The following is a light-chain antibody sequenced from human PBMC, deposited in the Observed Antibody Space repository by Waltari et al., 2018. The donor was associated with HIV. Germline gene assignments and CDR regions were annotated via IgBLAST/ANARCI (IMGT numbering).Light chain of an antibody. CDR3: QRYGSSPYT. CDR2: GAS. Sequence: EIVLTQSPGTLSLSPGERATLSCSASQSVSSRYLAWYQQKPGQTPKVLIYGASSRTSGIPDRFSGSGFGTDFALTISRLEPEDSAVYYCQRYGSSPYTFGQGTKLEIK. CDR1: QSVSSRY. J-gene: IGKJ2*01. V-gene: IGKV3-20*01.